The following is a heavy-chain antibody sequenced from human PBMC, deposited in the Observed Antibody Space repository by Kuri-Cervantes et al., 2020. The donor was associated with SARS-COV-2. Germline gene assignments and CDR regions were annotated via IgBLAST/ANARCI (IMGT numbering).Heavy chain of an antibody. D-gene: IGHD3-9*01. V-gene: IGHV1-8*01. CDR3: ASGYILTGYYMAHYYYYGMDV. Sequence: ASVKVSCKASGYTFTSYDINWVRQATGQGLEWMGWMNPNSGNTGYAQKFQGRVTMTRNTSISTAYMELSSLRSEDTAVYYCASGYILTGYYMAHYYYYGMDVWGQGTTVTDSS. J-gene: IGHJ6*02. CDR2: MNPNSGNT. CDR1: GYTFTSYD.